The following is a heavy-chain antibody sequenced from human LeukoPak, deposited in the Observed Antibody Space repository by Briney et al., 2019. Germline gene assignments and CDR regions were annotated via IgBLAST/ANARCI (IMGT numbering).Heavy chain of an antibody. CDR2: IYYSGST. J-gene: IGHJ6*03. D-gene: IGHD4-17*01. Sequence: SETLSLTCTVSGGSISSYYWSWLRQPPGKGLELIGYIYYSGSTNYNPSLKSRVTISVDTSKNQFSMKLSSVTAADTAGYYCARANYGAYYYYYYYMDVWGKGTTVTVSS. V-gene: IGHV4-59*01. CDR1: GGSISSYY. CDR3: ARANYGAYYYYYYYMDV.